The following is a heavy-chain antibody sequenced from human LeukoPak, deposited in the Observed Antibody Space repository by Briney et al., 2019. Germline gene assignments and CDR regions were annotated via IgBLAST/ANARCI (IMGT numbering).Heavy chain of an antibody. V-gene: IGHV1-2*02. D-gene: IGHD2-2*01. CDR1: GYTFTDHY. J-gene: IGHJ6*03. CDR2: INANSGGT. CDR3: ARADSVPARGYHYYYMDV. Sequence: ASVKVSCKASGYTFTDHYMHWVRQAPGQGLEWMGWINANSGGTDYAQKFQGRVTMTRDTSISTAYMELSRLRSDDTAVYYRARADSVPARGYHYYYMDVWGKGTTVTVS.